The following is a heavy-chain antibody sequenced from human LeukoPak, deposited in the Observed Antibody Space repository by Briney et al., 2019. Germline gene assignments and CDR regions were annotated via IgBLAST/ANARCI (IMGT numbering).Heavy chain of an antibody. Sequence: GGSLRLSCAASGFTFSSYWMHWVRQAPGKGLVWVSRINSDGSSTSYADSVKGRFTISRDNAKNTLYLQMNSLGAEDTAVYYCASQRYSSRGNYWGQGTLVTVSS. D-gene: IGHD6-13*01. CDR2: INSDGSST. V-gene: IGHV3-74*01. CDR3: ASQRYSSRGNY. J-gene: IGHJ4*02. CDR1: GFTFSSYW.